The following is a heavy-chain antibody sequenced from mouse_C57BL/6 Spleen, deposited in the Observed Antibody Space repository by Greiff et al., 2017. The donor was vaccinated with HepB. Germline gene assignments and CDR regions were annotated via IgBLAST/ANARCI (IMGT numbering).Heavy chain of an antibody. D-gene: IGHD1-1*01. CDR1: GFTFSDYG. V-gene: IGHV5-17*01. J-gene: IGHJ2*01. CDR2: ISSGSSTI. CDR3: ARDRYYGSSYSDY. Sequence: DVKLVESGGGLVKPGGSLKLSCAASGFTFSDYGMHWVRQAPEKGLEWVAYISSGSSTIYYADTVKGRLTISRDNAKNTLFLQMTSLRSEDTAMYYFARDRYYGSSYSDYWGQGTTLTVSS.